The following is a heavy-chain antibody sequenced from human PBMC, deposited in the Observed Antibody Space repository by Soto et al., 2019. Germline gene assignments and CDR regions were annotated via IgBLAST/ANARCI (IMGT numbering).Heavy chain of an antibody. V-gene: IGHV4-59*12. Sequence: SETLSLTCTVSGVSISSYYWSWIRQPPGKGLEWIAYIYYTGSTNYNPSLKSRVTLSADTSKNQFSLKLSSVTAADTAVYYCARSVFPWGQGTLVT. J-gene: IGHJ5*02. CDR3: ARSVFP. CDR2: IYYTGST. CDR1: GVSISSYY.